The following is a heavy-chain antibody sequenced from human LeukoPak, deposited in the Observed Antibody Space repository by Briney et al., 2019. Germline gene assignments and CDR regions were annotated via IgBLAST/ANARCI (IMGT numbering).Heavy chain of an antibody. CDR3: TTDVSSGYYPIDY. J-gene: IGHJ4*02. CDR2: IKSKTDGGTT. CDR1: RFTFSNAW. D-gene: IGHD3-22*01. V-gene: IGHV3-15*01. Sequence: PGGSLRLSCAASRFTFSNAWMSWVRQAPGKGLEWVGRIKSKTDGGTTDYAAPVKGRFTISRDDSKNTLYLQMNSLKTEDTAVYYCTTDVSSGYYPIDYWGQGTLVTVSS.